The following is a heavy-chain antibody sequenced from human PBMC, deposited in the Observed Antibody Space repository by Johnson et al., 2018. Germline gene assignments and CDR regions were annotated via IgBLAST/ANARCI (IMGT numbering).Heavy chain of an antibody. CDR2: ISYDGSNK. J-gene: IGHJ6*02. V-gene: IGHV3-30*18. D-gene: IGHD6-6*01. Sequence: QVQLVESGGGVVQPGRSLTLSCVDSGFTFSRYGMHWVRQAPGKGLAWVAVISYDGSNKEYGDSVKGRFTISTDNSKNTLYLQMNNVRAEDTAVYYCAKGIAALYTDFYSSIDVWGQGTTVTVSS. CDR1: GFTFSRYG. CDR3: AKGIAALYTDFYSSIDV.